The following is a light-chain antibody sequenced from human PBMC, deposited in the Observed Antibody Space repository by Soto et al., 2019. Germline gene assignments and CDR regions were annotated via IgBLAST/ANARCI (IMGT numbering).Light chain of an antibody. CDR1: SSDVGGYNY. J-gene: IGLJ1*01. CDR3: SSYVGTNSYV. Sequence: QSLLTQPASGSGSPGQSVTISCNGTSSDVGGYNYASWYQQHPGKAPKLIIYEVYKRPSGVPDRFSGSKSGNTAALTVSGLQAEDEADYYCSSYVGTNSYVFGTGTKVTVL. CDR2: EVY. V-gene: IGLV2-8*01.